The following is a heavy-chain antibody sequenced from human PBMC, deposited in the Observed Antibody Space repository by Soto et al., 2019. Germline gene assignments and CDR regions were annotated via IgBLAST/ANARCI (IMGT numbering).Heavy chain of an antibody. CDR1: GFTFNDYA. V-gene: IGHV3-23*01. CDR3: AKDSRLPGFGLLIHAFDI. J-gene: IGHJ3*02. D-gene: IGHD3-3*01. Sequence: PGGSLRLSCAVSGFTFNDYAMSWVRQAPGKGLEWVSTISGSLGSAYYAASVEGRFTISGDNSNNTLYLQVNSLRVEDTATYYCAKDSRLPGFGLLIHAFDIWGHGTMVTVSS. CDR2: ISGSLGSA.